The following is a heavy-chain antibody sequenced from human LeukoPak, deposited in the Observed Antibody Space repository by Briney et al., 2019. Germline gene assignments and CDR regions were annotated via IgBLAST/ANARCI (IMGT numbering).Heavy chain of an antibody. D-gene: IGHD1-1*01. V-gene: IGHV4-38-2*01. J-gene: IGHJ4*02. CDR2: IYHSGST. Sequence: SETLSLTCAVSGYSICSGYYWGWIRQPPGKGLEWIGSIYHSGSTYYNPSLKSRVTISVDTSKNQFSLKLSSVTAADTAVYYCASGIRGPERYWGQGTLVTVSS. CDR1: GYSICSGYY. CDR3: ASGIRGPERY.